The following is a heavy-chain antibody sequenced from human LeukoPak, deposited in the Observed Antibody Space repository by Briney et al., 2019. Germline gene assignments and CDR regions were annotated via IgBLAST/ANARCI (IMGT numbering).Heavy chain of an antibody. CDR1: GFTVSSSY. J-gene: IGHJ4*02. D-gene: IGHD1-26*01. Sequence: PGGSLRLSCAASGFTVSSSYMSWFRQAPGKGLEWVSIIHRGGNTFYADSVMGRFTIPRETSKNTLYLQMNSLSAEDTAVYYCARDFESGASVFDNWGQGTLVTVSS. CDR3: ARDFESGASVFDN. V-gene: IGHV3-66*01. CDR2: IHRGGNT.